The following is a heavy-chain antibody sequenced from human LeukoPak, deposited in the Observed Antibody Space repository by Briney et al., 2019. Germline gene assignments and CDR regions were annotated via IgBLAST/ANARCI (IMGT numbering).Heavy chain of an antibody. J-gene: IGHJ4*02. Sequence: SETLSLTCTVSGGSINTYYWNWIRQPPGKGLEWIGSIYYSGSTYYNPSLKSRVTMSVDTSKNQFSLKLSSVTAADTAVYYCARQYCSITSCYDDYWGQGTLVTVSS. CDR3: ARQYCSITSCYDDY. CDR2: IYYSGST. CDR1: GGSINTYY. D-gene: IGHD2-2*01. V-gene: IGHV4-59*04.